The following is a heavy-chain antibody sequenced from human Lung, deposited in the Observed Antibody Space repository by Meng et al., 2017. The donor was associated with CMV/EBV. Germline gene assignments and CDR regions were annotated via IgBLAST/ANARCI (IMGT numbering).Heavy chain of an antibody. D-gene: IGHD6-19*01. CDR2: IYHSGST. CDR3: ASFPPPGKQWLVTDY. J-gene: IGHJ4*02. Sequence: REWGPGMVKPSGPLPLTCPVSGGSISSSNLWSGVRKPPGKGLEWIGEIYHSGSTNYNPYLKSRVTISVDKSKNQFSLKLSSVTAADTAVYYCASFPPPGKQWLVTDYWGQGTLVIVSS. V-gene: IGHV4-4*02. CDR1: GGSISSSNL.